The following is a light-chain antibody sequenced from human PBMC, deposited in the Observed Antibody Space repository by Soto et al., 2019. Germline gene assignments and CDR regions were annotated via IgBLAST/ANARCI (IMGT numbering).Light chain of an antibody. V-gene: IGKV1-9*01. CDR2: AAS. Sequence: DIHLAHYTSFLSSSLVDRVTITCRATHFIISYLAWYQQKPGKAPNLLIYAASTLQSGVPSRFSGSGSGTDFTLTISSLQSEDFASYFCQHTFNSPPWTFGQGTKVDIK. J-gene: IGKJ1*01. CDR1: HFIISY. CDR3: QHTFNSPPWT.